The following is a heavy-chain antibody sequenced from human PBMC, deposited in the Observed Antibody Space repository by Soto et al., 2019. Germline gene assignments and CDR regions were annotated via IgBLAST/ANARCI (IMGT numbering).Heavy chain of an antibody. J-gene: IGHJ4*02. V-gene: IGHV3-21*01. CDR1: GFTFSSYS. Sequence: GGSLRLSCAASGFTFSSYSMNWVRQAPGKGLEWVSSISSSSSYIYYADSVKGRFATSRDNAKNSLYLQMNSLRAEDTAVYYCARVPIAVAAPDYWGQGTLVTVSS. CDR3: ARVPIAVAAPDY. D-gene: IGHD6-19*01. CDR2: ISSSSSYI.